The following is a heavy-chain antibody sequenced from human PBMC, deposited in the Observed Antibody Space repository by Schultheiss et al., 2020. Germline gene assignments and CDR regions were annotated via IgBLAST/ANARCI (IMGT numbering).Heavy chain of an antibody. CDR1: GFTFTNYG. D-gene: IGHD3-3*01. V-gene: IGHV3-NL1*01. Sequence: GGSLRLSCAASGFTFTNYGMHWVRQAPGKGLEWVSVIYSCGSTYYADSVKGRFTISRDNSKNTLYLQMNSLRAEDTAVYYCAKEDGGNYDFWSGYYSGSYGMDVWGQGTTVTVSS. CDR3: AKEDGGNYDFWSGYYSGSYGMDV. CDR2: IYSCGST. J-gene: IGHJ6*02.